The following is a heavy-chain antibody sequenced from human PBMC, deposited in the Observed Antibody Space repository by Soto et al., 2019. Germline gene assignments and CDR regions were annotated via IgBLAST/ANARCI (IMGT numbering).Heavy chain of an antibody. CDR3: ARTRKFYGSGTPGDYMDV. D-gene: IGHD3-10*01. V-gene: IGHV4-34*01. Sequence: SQTLSLTCAVYGGSFIGYYWSWISQPPGKGLEWIGEINHSGSTNYNPSLKSRVTISVDTSKNQFSLKLSSVTAADTAVYYCARTRKFYGSGTPGDYMDVWGKGTTVTVSS. J-gene: IGHJ6*03. CDR2: INHSGST. CDR1: GGSFIGYY.